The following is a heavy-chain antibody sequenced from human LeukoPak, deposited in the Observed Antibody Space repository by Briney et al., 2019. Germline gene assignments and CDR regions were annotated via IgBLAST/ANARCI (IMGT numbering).Heavy chain of an antibody. CDR2: INPNSGGT. CDR3: ARDFWSGYTDDY. D-gene: IGHD3-3*01. J-gene: IGHJ4*02. V-gene: IGHV1-2*02. Sequence: GASVKVSCKASGYTFTGYYMHWVRQAPGQGLEWMGWINPNSGGTNHAQKFQGRVTMTRDTSISTAYMELNSLRSDDTAVYYCARDFWSGYTDDYWGQGTLVTVSS. CDR1: GYTFTGYY.